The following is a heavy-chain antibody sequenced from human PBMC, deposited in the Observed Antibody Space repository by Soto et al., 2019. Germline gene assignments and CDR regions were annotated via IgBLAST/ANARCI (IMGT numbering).Heavy chain of an antibody. J-gene: IGHJ3*02. CDR1: GYTFTSYA. D-gene: IGHD2-21*02. Sequence: ASVKVSCKASGYTFTSYAMHWVRQAPGQRLEWMGWINAGNGNTKYSQKFQGRVTITRDTSASTVYMDLSSLRSDDTAVYYCARGGLRHPAVMTPPHDTFDIWGKGTMVTVSS. CDR3: ARGGLRHPAVMTPPHDTFDI. V-gene: IGHV1-3*01. CDR2: INAGNGNT.